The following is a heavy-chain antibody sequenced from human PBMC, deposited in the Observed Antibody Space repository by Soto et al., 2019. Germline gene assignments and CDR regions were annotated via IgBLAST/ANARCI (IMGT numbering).Heavy chain of an antibody. J-gene: IGHJ4*02. CDR3: ATERILGHCSGGSCYQDFPGQI. D-gene: IGHD2-15*01. V-gene: IGHV4-30-4*01. CDR2: IYYSGST. Sequence: SQTLSLTCTVSVGSSSSGDYYCVWIRHPPWKCLEWIGYIYYSGSTYYNPSLKSRVTISVDTSKNQFSLKLSSVTAADTAVYSCATERILGHCSGGSCYQDFPGQIWRQGTLVTVSS. CDR1: VGSSSSGDYY.